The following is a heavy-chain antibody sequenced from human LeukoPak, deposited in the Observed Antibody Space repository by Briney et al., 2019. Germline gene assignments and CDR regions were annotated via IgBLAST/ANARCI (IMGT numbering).Heavy chain of an antibody. V-gene: IGHV5-51*01. D-gene: IGHD6-13*01. CDR2: IYPGDSDT. Sequence: GESLKISCKGSGYSFTSYCIGWVRQMPGKGLEWMGIIYPGDSDTRYSPSFQGQVTISADKSISTAYLQWSSLKASDTAMYYCARQSPPDPYSSSYPFDYWGQGTLVTVSS. J-gene: IGHJ4*02. CDR1: GYSFTSYC. CDR3: ARQSPPDPYSSSYPFDY.